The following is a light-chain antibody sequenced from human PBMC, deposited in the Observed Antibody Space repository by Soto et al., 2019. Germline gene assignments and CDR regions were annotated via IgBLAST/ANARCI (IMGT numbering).Light chain of an antibody. CDR3: ATGDDSLNGFVV. CDR2: NNY. J-gene: IGLJ2*01. V-gene: IGLV1-44*01. Sequence: QSVLTQPPSASGTPGQKVTISCSGSSSNIGRYSVNWYQRLPGMAPKLLIYNNYQRPSGVPDRISGSNSGTSASLAISELQSEDEADYYCATGDDSLNGFVVFGGGTKLTVL. CDR1: SSNIGRYS.